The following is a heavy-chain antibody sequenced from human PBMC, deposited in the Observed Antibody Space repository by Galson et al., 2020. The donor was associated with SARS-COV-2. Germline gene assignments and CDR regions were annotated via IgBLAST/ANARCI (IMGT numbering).Heavy chain of an antibody. CDR1: GYTFTSYD. CDR3: ARKGVVVVTGNRDAFDI. D-gene: IGHD2-15*01. Sequence: ASVKVSCKASGYTFTSYDINWVRQATGQGLEWMGWMNPNSGNTGYAQKFQGRVTMTRNTSIRTAYMELSSLRFEDTALYYCARKGVVVVTGNRDAFDIWGQGTMVTVSS. J-gene: IGHJ3*02. CDR2: MNPNSGNT. V-gene: IGHV1-8*01.